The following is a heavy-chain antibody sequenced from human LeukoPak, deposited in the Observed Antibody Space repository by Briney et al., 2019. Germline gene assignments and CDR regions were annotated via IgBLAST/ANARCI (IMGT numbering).Heavy chain of an antibody. CDR1: GYTFTSYD. V-gene: IGHV1-8*03. CDR3: ARGLRGYSYSMWGRWFDP. CDR2: MNPNSGNT. D-gene: IGHD5-18*01. Sequence: ASVKVSCKASGYTFTSYDINWVRQATGQGLEWMGWMNPNSGNTGYAQKFQGRVTITRNTSISTAYMELSSLRSEDTAVYYCARGLRGYSYSMWGRWFDPWGQGTLVTVSS. J-gene: IGHJ5*02.